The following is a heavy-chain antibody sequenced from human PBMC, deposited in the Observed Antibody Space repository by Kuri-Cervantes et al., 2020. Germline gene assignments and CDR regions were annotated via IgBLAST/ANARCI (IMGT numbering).Heavy chain of an antibody. Sequence: GSLRLSCTVSGGSISSYYWSWIRQPAGKGLEWIGRIYTSGSTNYNPSLKSRVTISVDKSKNQFSLKLSSVTAADTAVYYCARGGVRITAAGNFDYWGQGTLVTVSS. J-gene: IGHJ4*02. V-gene: IGHV4-4*07. D-gene: IGHD6-13*01. CDR3: ARGGVRITAAGNFDY. CDR2: IYTSGST. CDR1: GGSISSYY.